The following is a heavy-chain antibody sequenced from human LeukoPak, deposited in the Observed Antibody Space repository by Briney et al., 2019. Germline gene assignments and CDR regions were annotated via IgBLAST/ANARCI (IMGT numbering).Heavy chain of an antibody. CDR1: GFTFSSYG. Sequence: GGSLRLSCAASGFTFSSYGMHWVRQAPGKGLEWVAVIWYDGSNKYYADSVKGRFTISRDNSKNTLYLQMNSLRAEDTAVYYCARDRSAIYDSWSGRGFDYRGQGTLVTVSS. D-gene: IGHD3-3*01. CDR3: ARDRSAIYDSWSGRGFDY. J-gene: IGHJ4*02. V-gene: IGHV3-33*01. CDR2: IWYDGSNK.